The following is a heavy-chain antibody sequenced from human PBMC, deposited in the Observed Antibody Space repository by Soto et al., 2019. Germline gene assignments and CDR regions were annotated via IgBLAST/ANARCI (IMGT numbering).Heavy chain of an antibody. J-gene: IGHJ6*02. CDR2: ISYEGSNN. V-gene: IGHV3-30*18. D-gene: IGHD3-3*01. CDR3: AKDRKTIFGVVPFSGGMDV. CDR1: GFTFSGYG. Sequence: PGGSLRLSCVASGFTFSGYGMHWVRQAPGKGLKWVAVISYEGSNNYYAGCVKGRFSISRDNSINRMSREMNSLRAEDTAVYYCAKDRKTIFGVVPFSGGMDVWGQGTTVTVSS.